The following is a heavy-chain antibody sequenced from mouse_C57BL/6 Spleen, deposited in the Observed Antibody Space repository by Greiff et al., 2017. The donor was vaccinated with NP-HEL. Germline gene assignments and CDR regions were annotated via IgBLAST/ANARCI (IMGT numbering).Heavy chain of an antibody. J-gene: IGHJ2*01. V-gene: IGHV1-18*01. CDR2: INPNNGGT. Sequence: EVKLQESGPELVKPGASVKIPCKASGYTFTDYNMDWVKQSHGKSLEWIGDINPNNGGTIYNQKFKGKATLTVDKSSITAYMELRSLTSEDTAVYYWARTVDSYFDYWGQGTTLTVSS. CDR1: GYTFTDYN. CDR3: ARTVDSYFDY. D-gene: IGHD1-1*01.